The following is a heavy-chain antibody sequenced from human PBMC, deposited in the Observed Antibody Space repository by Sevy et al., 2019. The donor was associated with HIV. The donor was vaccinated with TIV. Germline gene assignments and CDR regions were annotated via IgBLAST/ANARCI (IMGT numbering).Heavy chain of an antibody. D-gene: IGHD5-18*01. V-gene: IGHV4-59*01. J-gene: IGHJ4*02. Sequence: SETLSLTCSVSGGSISSYYWSWIRQPPGKGLEWIEYSGNTNYNSSLKSRVTISVDTSENQFSLKLNSVTAADTAVYYCARVRYTYGFPIFFDYWGQGTLVTVSS. CDR2: YSGNT. CDR3: ARVRYTYGFPIFFDY. CDR1: GGSISSYY.